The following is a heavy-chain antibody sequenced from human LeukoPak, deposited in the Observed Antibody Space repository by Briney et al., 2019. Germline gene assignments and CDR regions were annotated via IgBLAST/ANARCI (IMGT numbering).Heavy chain of an antibody. CDR1: GGSTNTGGYF. CDR3: ARFVGPYGGNSGWTGIDP. V-gene: IGHV4-30-2*01. CDR2: VFRTGRT. J-gene: IGHJ5*02. D-gene: IGHD4-23*01. Sequence: PSQTLSLTCTVSGGSTNTGGYFWSWIRQPPGKGLEWIGYVFRTGRTSYNPSLDSRVTISLDRSRNQFSLRLTSVTAADTAVYYCARFVGPYGGNSGWTGIDPWGQGTLVTVSS.